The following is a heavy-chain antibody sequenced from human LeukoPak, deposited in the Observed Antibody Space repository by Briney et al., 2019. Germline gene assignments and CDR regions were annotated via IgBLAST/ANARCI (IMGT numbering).Heavy chain of an antibody. D-gene: IGHD6-13*01. CDR3: ARAQGSSWYVADY. J-gene: IGHJ4*02. CDR2: IYYSGST. Sequence: SETLSLTCTVSGGSISTYYWSWIRQPPGKGLEWIGYIYYSGSTNYNPSLKSRVTISVDTSKNQFSLKLSSVTAADTAAYYCARAQGSSWYVADYWGQGTLITVSS. V-gene: IGHV4-59*01. CDR1: GGSISTYY.